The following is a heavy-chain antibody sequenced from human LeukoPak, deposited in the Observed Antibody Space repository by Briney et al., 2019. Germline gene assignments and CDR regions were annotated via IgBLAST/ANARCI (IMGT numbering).Heavy chain of an antibody. J-gene: IGHJ6*02. D-gene: IGHD3-10*01. CDR3: ARTNPMVRGVIISPYYYYGMDV. CDR1: GGSISSYY. V-gene: IGHV4-59*01. CDR2: IYYSGST. Sequence: SETLSLTCTVSGGSISSYYWSWIRQPPGKGLEWIGYIYYSGSTNYNPSLKSRVTISVDTSKNQFSLKLSSVAAADTAVYYCARTNPMVRGVIISPYYYYGMDVWGQGTTVTVSS.